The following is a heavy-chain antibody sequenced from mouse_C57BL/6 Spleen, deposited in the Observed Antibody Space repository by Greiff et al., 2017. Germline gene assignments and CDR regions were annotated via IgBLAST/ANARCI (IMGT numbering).Heavy chain of an antibody. D-gene: IGHD2-4*01. V-gene: IGHV1-52*01. J-gene: IGHJ3*01. CDR2: IDPSDSET. Sequence: VQLQQPGAELVRPGSSVKLSCKASGYTFTSYWMHWVKQRPIQGLEWIGNIDPSDSETHYNQKFKDKATLTVDKSSSTAYMQLSSLTSEDSAVYYCARGIYYDYDAFAYWGQGTLVTVSA. CDR1: GYTFTSYW. CDR3: ARGIYYDYDAFAY.